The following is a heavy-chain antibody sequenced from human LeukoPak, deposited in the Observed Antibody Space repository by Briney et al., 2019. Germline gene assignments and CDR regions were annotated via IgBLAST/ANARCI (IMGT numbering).Heavy chain of an antibody. Sequence: ASVKVSCKASGYTFTSYYINWVRQATGQGLEWMGWMDPDSGDTGYAQKFQGRVTMTRDTAISSAYMELSSLTSEDTAVYYCARILTGYLDDYWGQGTLVTVSS. CDR2: MDPDSGDT. D-gene: IGHD3-9*01. CDR3: ARILTGYLDDY. CDR1: GYTFTSYY. V-gene: IGHV1-8*01. J-gene: IGHJ4*02.